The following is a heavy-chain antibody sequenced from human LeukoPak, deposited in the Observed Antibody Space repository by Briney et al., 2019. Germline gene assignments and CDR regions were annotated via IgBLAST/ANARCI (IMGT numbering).Heavy chain of an antibody. D-gene: IGHD6-19*01. V-gene: IGHV3-33*01. J-gene: IGHJ4*02. CDR2: IWYDGSNK. CDR1: GFTFSSHG. Sequence: KSGGSLRLSCAASGFTFSSHGMHWVRQAPGKGLEWVAVIWYDGSNKYYADSVKGRFTISRDDSKNTLYLQMNSLRVEVTAVYYCAGSIAVAGTIDYWGQGTLVTVSS. CDR3: AGSIAVAGTIDY.